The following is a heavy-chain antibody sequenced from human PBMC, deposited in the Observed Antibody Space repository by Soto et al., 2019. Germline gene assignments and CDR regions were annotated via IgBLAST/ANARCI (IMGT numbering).Heavy chain of an antibody. CDR3: ARRGSGSYYDY. CDR1: GFTFSSYA. CDR2: ISGSGGSN. D-gene: IGHD1-26*01. Sequence: EVQLLESGGGLVQPGGSLRLSCAASGFTFSSYAMRWVRQAPVKGVEWVSAISGSGGSNYYADSVKGRFTISRDNSNNTLYLQMNSLRAEDTAVYYCARRGSGSYYDYWGQGTLVTVSS. V-gene: IGHV3-23*01. J-gene: IGHJ4*02.